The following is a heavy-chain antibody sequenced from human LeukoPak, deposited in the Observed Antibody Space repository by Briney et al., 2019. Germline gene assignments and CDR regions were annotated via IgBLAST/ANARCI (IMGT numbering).Heavy chain of an antibody. CDR1: GFTFSSYS. CDR2: ISSSNSYI. D-gene: IGHD3-10*01. CDR3: ARGGDPFDSGSPPLDY. Sequence: GSLRLSCAASGFTFSSYSMNWVRQAPAKGLEWVSSISSSNSYIYYADSLKGRFTVSRDNAKNSLYLQMSNLRAEDTAVYYCARGGDPFDSGSPPLDYWGQGTLVTVSS. V-gene: IGHV3-21*01. J-gene: IGHJ4*02.